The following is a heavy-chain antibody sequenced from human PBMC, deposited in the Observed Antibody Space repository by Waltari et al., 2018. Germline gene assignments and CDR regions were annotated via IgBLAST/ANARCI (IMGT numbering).Heavy chain of an antibody. Sequence: QVQLVQSGAEVKKPGSSVKVSCKASGGTFSSYAISWVRQAPGQGLEWMGGSTPSFGTANYAQKFQGRVTITTDESTSTAYMELSSLRSEDTAVYYCARSSSSGYSWIYYYGMDVWGQGTTVTVSS. CDR2: STPSFGTA. CDR1: GGTFSSYA. J-gene: IGHJ6*02. CDR3: ARSSSSGYSWIYYYGMDV. V-gene: IGHV1-69*05. D-gene: IGHD3-22*01.